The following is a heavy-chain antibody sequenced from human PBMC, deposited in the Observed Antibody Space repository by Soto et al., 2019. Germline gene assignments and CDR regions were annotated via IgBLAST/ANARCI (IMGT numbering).Heavy chain of an antibody. D-gene: IGHD5-12*01. Sequence: PGGSLRLSCAASGFTFSSYSMNWVRQAPGKGLEWVSYISSSSSTIYYADSVKGRFTISRDNAKNSLYLQMNSLRAEDTAVYYCARAFSGYYFDYWGQGTLVTAPQ. V-gene: IGHV3-48*01. CDR2: ISSSSSTI. J-gene: IGHJ4*02. CDR1: GFTFSSYS. CDR3: ARAFSGYYFDY.